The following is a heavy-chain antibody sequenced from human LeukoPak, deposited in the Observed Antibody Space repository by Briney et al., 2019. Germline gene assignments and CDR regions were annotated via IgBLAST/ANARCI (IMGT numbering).Heavy chain of an antibody. V-gene: IGHV3-74*01. CDR2: IDRDGRSS. Sequence: GGSLRLSCAASGFTFSSYWMHWVRQVPGKGLLWVARIDRDGRSSSYAESVKGRFTISRDNAKNSLYLQMNSLRAEDTAVYYCASLNYYGSGRNDAFDIWGQGTMVTVSS. J-gene: IGHJ3*02. D-gene: IGHD3-10*01. CDR3: ASLNYYGSGRNDAFDI. CDR1: GFTFSSYW.